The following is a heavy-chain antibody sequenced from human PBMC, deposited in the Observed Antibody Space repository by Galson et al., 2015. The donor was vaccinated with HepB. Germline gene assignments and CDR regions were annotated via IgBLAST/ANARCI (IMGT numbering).Heavy chain of an antibody. Sequence: SLRLSCAASGFTFSTYDMHWVRQVTGKGLEWVSTIGTAGETYYPGSVKGRFTISRENAKKSVYLQMNSLRGGDTAVYYCARGEGIVGGGDFDYRGQGTLVTVSS. V-gene: IGHV3-13*01. CDR3: ARGEGIVGGGDFDY. D-gene: IGHD1-26*01. CDR2: IGTAGET. CDR1: GFTFSTYD. J-gene: IGHJ4*02.